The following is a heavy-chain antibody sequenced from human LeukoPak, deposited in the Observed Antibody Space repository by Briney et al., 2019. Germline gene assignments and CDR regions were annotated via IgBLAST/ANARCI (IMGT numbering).Heavy chain of an antibody. D-gene: IGHD3-3*01. Sequence: PGGSLRLSCVASGFTFRSYWMSWVRQAPGKGLEGVATIKQDGSEKYYVDSVKGRFTTSRDIAQNSLYLQMNSLRAEDTAVYFCARDAGYDFWTGYYDFWGQGTLVTVSS. CDR1: GFTFRSYW. V-gene: IGHV3-7*05. CDR2: IKQDGSEK. CDR3: ARDAGYDFWTGYYDF. J-gene: IGHJ4*02.